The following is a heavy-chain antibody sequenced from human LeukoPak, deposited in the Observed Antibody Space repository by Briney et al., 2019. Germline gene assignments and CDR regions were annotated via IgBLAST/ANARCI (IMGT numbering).Heavy chain of an antibody. V-gene: IGHV3-7*03. CDR3: AKAPPIVVAPHPPDY. CDR2: IKQDGSEK. Sequence: GGSLRLSCAASGFTFSLYWMNWVRRAPGKGLEWVANIKQDGSEKNYVDSVKGRFTISRDNAKNSLYLQMNSLRAEDTAVYYCAKAPPIVVAPHPPDYWGQGTLVTVSS. J-gene: IGHJ4*02. D-gene: IGHD3-22*01. CDR1: GFTFSLYW.